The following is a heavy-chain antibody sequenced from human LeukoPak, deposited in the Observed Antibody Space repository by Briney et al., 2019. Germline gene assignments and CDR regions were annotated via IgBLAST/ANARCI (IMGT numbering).Heavy chain of an antibody. J-gene: IGHJ4*02. Sequence: SQALSLTCAISGDSVSSNSAAWNWIRQSPSRGLEWLGRTYYRSKWYNDYAVSVKSRITINPDTSKNQFSLQLNSVTPEDTAVYYCARMRPEVRGWSEFDYWGQGTLVTVSS. V-gene: IGHV6-1*01. CDR1: GDSVSSNSAA. D-gene: IGHD6-19*01. CDR2: TYYRSKWYN. CDR3: ARMRPEVRGWSEFDY.